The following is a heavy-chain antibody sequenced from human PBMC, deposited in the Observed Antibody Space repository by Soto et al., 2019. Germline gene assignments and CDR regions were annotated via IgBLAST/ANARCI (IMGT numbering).Heavy chain of an antibody. CDR1: CGSISSYY. CDR2: IYYSGST. Sequence: PSETLSLTCTVSCGSISSYYWSWIRQPPGKGLEWIGYIYYSGSTNYNPSLKSRVTISVDTSKNQFSLKLSSVTAADTAVYYCARVDEYSGDDWSQGTLVTVSS. CDR3: ARVDEYSGDD. V-gene: IGHV4-59*01. J-gene: IGHJ4*02. D-gene: IGHD5-12*01.